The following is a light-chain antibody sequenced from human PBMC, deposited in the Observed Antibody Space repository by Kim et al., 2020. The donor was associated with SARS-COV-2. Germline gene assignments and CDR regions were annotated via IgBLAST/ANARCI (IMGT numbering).Light chain of an antibody. CDR2: GKN. J-gene: IGLJ2*01. CDR1: SLRSYY. CDR3: NSRVSNDNVV. V-gene: IGLV3-19*01. Sequence: SSELTQDPAVSVALGQTVRITCQGDSLRSYYATWYQQKPGQAPILVIYGKNNRLSGIPDRFSGSSSGNTASLTITGTQAGDEADYYCNSRVSNDNVVFGG.